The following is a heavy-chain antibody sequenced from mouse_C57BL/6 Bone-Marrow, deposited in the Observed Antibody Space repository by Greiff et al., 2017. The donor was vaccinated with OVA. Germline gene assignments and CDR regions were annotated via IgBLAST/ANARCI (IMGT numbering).Heavy chain of an antibody. J-gene: IGHJ2*01. Sequence: EVQLQQSGPELVKPGASVKIPCKASGYTFTDYNMDWVKQSHGKSLEWIGDINPNNGGTIYNQKFKGKATLTVDKSSSTAYMELRSLTSEDTAVYYCARPITTVVDSYYFDYWGQGTTLTVSS. V-gene: IGHV1-18*01. CDR2: INPNNGGT. CDR3: ARPITTVVDSYYFDY. CDR1: GYTFTDYN. D-gene: IGHD1-1*01.